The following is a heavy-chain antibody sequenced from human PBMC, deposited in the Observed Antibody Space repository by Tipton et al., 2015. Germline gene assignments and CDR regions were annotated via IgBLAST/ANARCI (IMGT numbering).Heavy chain of an antibody. CDR2: VWYDGSNQ. CDR3: ARDGPDYYASTGAFDI. Sequence: QVQLVQSGGGVVQPGRSLRLSCAASGFTFSDYALHWVRQAPGKGLEWVAGVWYDGSNQYYAASVKGRFTIARDNSKNTLYLQMNSLRAEDTAVYYCARDGPDYYASTGAFDIWGQGTVVTVSS. V-gene: IGHV3-33*01. D-gene: IGHD3-22*01. CDR1: GFTFSDYA. J-gene: IGHJ3*02.